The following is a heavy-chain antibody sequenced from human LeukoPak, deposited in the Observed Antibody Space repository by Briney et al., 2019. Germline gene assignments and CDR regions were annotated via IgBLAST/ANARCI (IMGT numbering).Heavy chain of an antibody. CDR1: GFTFSSYW. CDR3: TTEEVVVIKAFDY. V-gene: IGHV3-15*01. CDR2: IKSKTDGGTT. D-gene: IGHD3-22*01. Sequence: GGSLRLSCAVSGFTFSSYWMSWVRQAPGKGLEWVGRIKSKTDGGTTDYAAPVKGRFTISRDDSKNTLYLQMNSLKTEDTAVYYCTTEEVVVIKAFDYWGQGTLVTVSS. J-gene: IGHJ4*02.